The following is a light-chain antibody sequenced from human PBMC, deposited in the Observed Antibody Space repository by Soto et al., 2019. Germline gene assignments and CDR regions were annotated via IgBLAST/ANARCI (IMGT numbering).Light chain of an antibody. Sequence: QSALTQPASVSGSPGQSITISCTGTSSDVGSYNLVSWYQQHPGKAPKHMIYEGSKRPSGVSNRFSGSKSGNTASLTISGLQAEDEADYYCCSYAGSRVFGGGTTLTVL. J-gene: IGLJ2*01. CDR3: CSYAGSRV. V-gene: IGLV2-23*01. CDR1: SSDVGSYNL. CDR2: EGS.